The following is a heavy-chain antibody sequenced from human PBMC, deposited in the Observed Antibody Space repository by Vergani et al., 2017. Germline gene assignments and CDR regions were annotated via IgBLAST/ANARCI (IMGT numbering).Heavy chain of an antibody. V-gene: IGHV3-9*01. J-gene: IGHJ3*02. Sequence: EVQLVESGGGLVQPGRSLRLSCAASGFNFDDYAIHWVRQAPGKGIEWVSGICWNSGSIVYADSVKGRLTISRDNAKNSLYLQMNRLRAEDTALYYCAKGTLHYCDSSGYYPWDAFDNWGQGTMVTVSS. CDR1: GFNFDDYA. D-gene: IGHD3-22*01. CDR2: ICWNSGSI. CDR3: AKGTLHYCDSSGYYPWDAFDN.